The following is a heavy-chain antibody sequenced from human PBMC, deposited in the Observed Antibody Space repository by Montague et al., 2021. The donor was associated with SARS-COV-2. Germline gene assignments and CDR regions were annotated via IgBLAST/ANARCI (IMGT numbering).Heavy chain of an antibody. CDR3: ARDGSSSWFNWFDP. V-gene: IGHV3-11*01. D-gene: IGHD6-13*01. CDR1: GFTFSDYY. J-gene: IGHJ5*02. Sequence: SLRLSCEASGFTFSDYYMSWIRQAPGKGLEWVSYISSSGSTIYYADSMKGRFTISRDNAKNSLYLQMSSLRAEDTAVYYCARDGSSSWFNWFDPWGQGTLVTVSS. CDR2: ISSSGSTI.